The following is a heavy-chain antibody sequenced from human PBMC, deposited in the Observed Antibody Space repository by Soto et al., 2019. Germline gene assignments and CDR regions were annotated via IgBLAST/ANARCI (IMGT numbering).Heavy chain of an antibody. CDR2: LSGSGDRT. J-gene: IGHJ4*02. CDR3: AKDIGVAARRGAFDY. CDR1: GFTFSSYG. Sequence: EEQLLESGGGLVQPGGSLRVSCAASGFTFSSYGMSWVRQAPGKGPEWVSTLSGSGDRTDYADYVRGRFTISRDNAKNSLYLQMNSLRAEDTALYYCAKDIGVAARRGAFDYWGQGTLVTVSS. D-gene: IGHD6-6*01. V-gene: IGHV3-23*01.